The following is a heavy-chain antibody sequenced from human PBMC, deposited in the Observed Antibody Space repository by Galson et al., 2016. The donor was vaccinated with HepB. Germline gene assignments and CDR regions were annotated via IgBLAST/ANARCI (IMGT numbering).Heavy chain of an antibody. CDR1: GFTFSSYA. J-gene: IGHJ4*02. CDR2: IWYDGSNK. D-gene: IGHD1-1*01. V-gene: IGHV3-33*01. CDR3: ARDGNPGGYFDY. Sequence: SLRLSCAASGFTFSSYAMHWVRQAPGKGLEWVALIWYDGSNKYYADSVKGRFTISRDDSKNTLYLQMNSLRAEGTAVYYCARDGNPGGYFDYWGQGTLVTVSS.